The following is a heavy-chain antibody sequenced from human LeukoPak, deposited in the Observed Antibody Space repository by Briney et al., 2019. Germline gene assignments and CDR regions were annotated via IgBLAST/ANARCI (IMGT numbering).Heavy chain of an antibody. J-gene: IGHJ5*01. D-gene: IGHD3-9*01. CDR2: ISDSGGST. CDR1: GFTFSSYA. Sequence: GGSLRLSCAASGFTFSSYAMNWVRQAPGKGLEWVSGISDSGGSTYYADSVKGRFTISRDSSKNTLYLQVNSLRAEDTAVYYCAKGYYDILTGFDSWGQGTLVTVSS. V-gene: IGHV3-23*01. CDR3: AKGYYDILTGFDS.